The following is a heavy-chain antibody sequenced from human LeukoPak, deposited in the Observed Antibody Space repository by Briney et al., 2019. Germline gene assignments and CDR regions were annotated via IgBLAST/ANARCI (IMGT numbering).Heavy chain of an antibody. J-gene: IGHJ6*03. D-gene: IGHD6-19*01. CDR3: ARGTVAVTGYYYYYYMDV. CDR1: GGSFSGYY. Sequence: PSETLSLTCAVYGGSFSGYYWSWIRQPPGKGLEWIGEINHSGSTNYNPSLESRVTISVDTSKNQFSLKLSSVTAADTAVYYCARGTVAVTGYYYYYYMDVWGKGTTVTVSS. CDR2: INHSGST. V-gene: IGHV4-34*01.